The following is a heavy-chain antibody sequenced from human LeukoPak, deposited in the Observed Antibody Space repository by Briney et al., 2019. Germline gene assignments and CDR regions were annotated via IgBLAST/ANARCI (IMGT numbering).Heavy chain of an antibody. J-gene: IGHJ4*02. CDR3: TTGYYSGSGTNHYFDY. V-gene: IGHV3-15*01. CDR2: IKSKTDGGTT. CDR1: GFTFSNAW. D-gene: IGHD3-10*01. Sequence: PGGSLRLSCTASGFTFSNAWMRWVRQAPGKGLEWVGRIKSKTDGGTTDYAAPVKGRFIISRDDSKNTLYLQMNSLKTEDTAVYYCTTGYYSGSGTNHYFDYWGQGTLVTVSS.